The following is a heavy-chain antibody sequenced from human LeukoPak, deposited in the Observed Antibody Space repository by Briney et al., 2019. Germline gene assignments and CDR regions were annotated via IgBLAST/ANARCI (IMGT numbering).Heavy chain of an antibody. Sequence: SETLSLTCTVSGASISGYYWSWLRLPPGKELEWIGYIHTSGSTRFNSSLQSRVTLSFDTSKDQFSLKLTSLTAADTAVYYCARHLSSTSYPFYYYLEVWGKGTTVTVSS. V-gene: IGHV4-4*09. D-gene: IGHD2-2*02. CDR1: GASISGYY. CDR3: ARHLSSTSYPFYYYLEV. J-gene: IGHJ6*03. CDR2: IHTSGST.